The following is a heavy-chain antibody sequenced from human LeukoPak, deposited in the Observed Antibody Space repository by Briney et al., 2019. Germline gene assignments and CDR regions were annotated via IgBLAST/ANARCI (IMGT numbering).Heavy chain of an antibody. V-gene: IGHV4-34*01. CDR2: INHSGST. CDR1: GGSFSGYY. Sequence: SETLSLTCAVYGGSFSGYYWSWIRQPPGKGLEWIGEINHSGSTNYNPSLKSRVTISVDTSKNQFSLKLSSVTAADTAVYYCARRYCSSTSCYLFSLFDLWGQGTLVTVSS. D-gene: IGHD2-2*01. CDR3: ARRYCSSTSCYLFSLFDL. J-gene: IGHJ5*02.